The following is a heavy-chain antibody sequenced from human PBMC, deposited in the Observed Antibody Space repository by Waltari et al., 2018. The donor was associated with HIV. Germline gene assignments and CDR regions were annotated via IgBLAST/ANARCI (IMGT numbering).Heavy chain of an antibody. D-gene: IGHD1-26*01. J-gene: IGHJ3*02. CDR2: INHSGST. CDR3: ARNLWEPDAFDI. CDR1: GASFSGYS. Sequence: VQLPQWGAGLLKPSETLSLTCAVYGASFSGYSWTWLRQPPGKGLEWIGEINHSGSTNYNPSLKSRVTISVDTSKNQFSLKLSSVTAADTAVYYCARNLWEPDAFDIWGQGTMVTVSS. V-gene: IGHV4-34*01.